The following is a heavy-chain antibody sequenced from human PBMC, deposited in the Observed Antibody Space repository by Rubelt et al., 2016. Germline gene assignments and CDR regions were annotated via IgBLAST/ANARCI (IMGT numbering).Heavy chain of an antibody. V-gene: IGHV3-7*05. Sequence: EVQLVESGGGLVQPGGSLRLSCAASGFTFSSYWMSWVRQAPGKGLEWVANIKQDGSEKYYVDSVKGRSPCTSDNANNYRYRKMNSLRAEATALYYCARHSSGYYYCPDYWGQGTLVTVSS. J-gene: IGHJ4*02. CDR2: IKQDGSEK. CDR1: GFTFSSYW. D-gene: IGHD3-22*01. CDR3: ARHSSGYYYCPDY.